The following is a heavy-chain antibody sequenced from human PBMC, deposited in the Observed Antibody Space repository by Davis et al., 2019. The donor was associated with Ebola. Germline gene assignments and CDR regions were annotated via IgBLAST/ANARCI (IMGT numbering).Heavy chain of an antibody. Sequence: SLKISCAASGFTFSSYAMHWVRQAPGKGLEWVAVIWYDGSNKYYADSVKGRFTISRDNSKNTLYLQMNSLRAEDTAVYYCARGGAGMDVWGQGTTVTVSS. CDR1: GFTFSSYA. V-gene: IGHV3-33*08. J-gene: IGHJ6*02. CDR3: ARGGAGMDV. CDR2: IWYDGSNK. D-gene: IGHD3-10*01.